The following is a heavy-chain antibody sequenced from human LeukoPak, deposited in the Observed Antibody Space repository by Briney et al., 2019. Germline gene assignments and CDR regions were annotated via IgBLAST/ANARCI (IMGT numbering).Heavy chain of an antibody. J-gene: IGHJ3*02. D-gene: IGHD1-26*01. V-gene: IGHV4-59*01. CDR1: GGSISSYY. CDR3: ARGGSYAAFDI. Sequence: SETLSLTCTVSGGSISSYYWSWIRQPPGKGLEWIGYIYYSGSTNYNPSLKSRVTISVDTSKNQFSLKLSSVTAADTAVYYCARGGSYAAFDIWGQGTMVTVSS. CDR2: IYYSGST.